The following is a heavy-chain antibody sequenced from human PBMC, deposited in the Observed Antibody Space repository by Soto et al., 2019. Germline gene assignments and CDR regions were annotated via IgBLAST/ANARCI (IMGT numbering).Heavy chain of an antibody. CDR3: ARLFASAHFDY. D-gene: IGHD6-13*01. Sequence: GESLKISCKGSGYSFTSHWIGWVRQVPGKGLEWMGIVFPGGSDTRYSPSFQGQVTISVDKSISTAYLQWSSLKTSDTAIYYCARLFASAHFDYWGQGTLVTVSS. V-gene: IGHV5-51*01. CDR2: VFPGGSDT. J-gene: IGHJ4*02. CDR1: GYSFTSHW.